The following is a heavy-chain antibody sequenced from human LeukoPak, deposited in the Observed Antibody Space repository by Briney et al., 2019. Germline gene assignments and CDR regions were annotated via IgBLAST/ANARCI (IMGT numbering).Heavy chain of an antibody. D-gene: IGHD3-22*01. CDR1: GYTFTGYY. CDR3: ARVTDYDSSGYYYFDY. Sequence: ASVKVSCKASGYTFTGYYMHWVRQAPGQGLEWMGWINPNSGGTNYAQKFQGRVTMTRDMSTSTVYMELSSLRSEDTAVYYCARVTDYDSSGYYYFDYWGQGTLVTVSS. J-gene: IGHJ4*02. V-gene: IGHV1-2*02. CDR2: INPNSGGT.